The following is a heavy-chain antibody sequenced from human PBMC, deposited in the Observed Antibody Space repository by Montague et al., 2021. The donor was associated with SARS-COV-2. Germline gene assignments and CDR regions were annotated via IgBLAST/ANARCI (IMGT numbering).Heavy chain of an antibody. V-gene: IGHV2-70*01. CDR2: IDWDDDK. CDR3: ARIREGPYGSGPDYYYYYGMDV. D-gene: IGHD3-10*01. J-gene: IGHJ6*02. Sequence: PALVKPTQTLTLTCTFSGFSLSTSGMCVSWIRQPPGRALERLALIDWDDDKYYSTSLKTRLTISKDTSKNQVVLTMTNMDPVDTATYYCARIREGPYGSGPDYYYYYGMDVWGQGTTVTVSS. CDR1: GFSLSTSGMC.